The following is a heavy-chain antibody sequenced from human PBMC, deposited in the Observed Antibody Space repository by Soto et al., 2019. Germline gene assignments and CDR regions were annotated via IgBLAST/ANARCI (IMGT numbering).Heavy chain of an antibody. CDR3: ARDLTIVPATHPRLENYGMDV. Sequence: QVQLVQSAAEVKKPGASVKVSCKASGYSFTSYGISWVRRAPGQGLEWMGWVSPYNGHTHFAQRFQGRVTMTTDTSTKTAYMELRNLRSDDTAHYYCARDLTIVPATHPRLENYGMDVWGQGTTVIVSS. D-gene: IGHD2-2*01. J-gene: IGHJ6*02. CDR2: VSPYNGHT. CDR1: GYSFTSYG. V-gene: IGHV1-18*01.